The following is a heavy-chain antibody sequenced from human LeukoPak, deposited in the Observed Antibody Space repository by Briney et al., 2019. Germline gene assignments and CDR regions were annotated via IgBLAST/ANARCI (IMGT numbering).Heavy chain of an antibody. V-gene: IGHV3-48*01. CDR1: GFTFSNYD. CDR2: ISSSSSSR. Sequence: QPGGSLRLSCAASGFTFSNYDMNWVRQAPGKGLEWVSYISSSSSSRYYADSAKGRFTISRDNAKGSLYLQMNSLRSDDTAVYYCARHTMVRGVIIIPFDYWGQGTLVTVSS. CDR3: ARHTMVRGVIIIPFDY. D-gene: IGHD3-10*01. J-gene: IGHJ4*02.